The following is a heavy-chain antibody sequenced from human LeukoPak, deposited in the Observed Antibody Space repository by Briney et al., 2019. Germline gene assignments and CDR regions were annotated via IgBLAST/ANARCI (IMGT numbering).Heavy chain of an antibody. CDR1: GFTFDDYG. D-gene: IGHD2-15*01. V-gene: IGHV3-20*04. CDR2: INWNGGSI. Sequence: GGSLRLSCVGSGFTFDDYGMTWVRQAPGKGLEWVSGINWNGGSIGYADSVKGRFTVSRDDAKNSLYLQMTSLRAEDTALYYCARGYCSGGSCLAFDYWGQGTLVTVSS. J-gene: IGHJ4*02. CDR3: ARGYCSGGSCLAFDY.